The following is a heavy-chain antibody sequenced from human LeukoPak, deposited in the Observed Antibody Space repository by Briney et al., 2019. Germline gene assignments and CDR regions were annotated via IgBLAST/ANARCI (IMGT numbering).Heavy chain of an antibody. V-gene: IGHV1-24*01. CDR3: ATVLSGSGSYSPLDY. D-gene: IGHD3-10*01. CDR1: GYTLTELS. Sequence: GASVKVSCKVSGYTLTELSMHWVRQAPGKGLEWMGGFDPEDGETIYAQKFQGRVTMTEDTSTDTAYMELRSLRSEDTAVYYCATVLSGSGSYSPLDYWGQGTLVTVSS. CDR2: FDPEDGET. J-gene: IGHJ4*02.